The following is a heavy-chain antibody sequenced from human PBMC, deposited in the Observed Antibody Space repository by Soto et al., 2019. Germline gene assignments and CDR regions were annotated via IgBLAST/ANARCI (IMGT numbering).Heavy chain of an antibody. CDR3: AMLGGWSGGSSGMDV. Sequence: EVQLVESGGGLVQPGGSLRLSCAASGLIFSDYHMDWVRQAPGTGLEWVGRIRRKANSYTTEYAASVKGRFTISRDDSKHSLYLQMHSLKSEDTAVYYCAMLGGWSGGSSGMDVWGQGTTVTVSS. J-gene: IGHJ6*02. V-gene: IGHV3-72*01. D-gene: IGHD6-19*01. CDR1: GLIFSDYH. CDR2: IRRKANSYTT.